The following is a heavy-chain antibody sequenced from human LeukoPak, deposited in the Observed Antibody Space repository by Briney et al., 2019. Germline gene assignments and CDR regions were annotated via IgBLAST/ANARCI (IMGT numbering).Heavy chain of an antibody. J-gene: IGHJ5*02. CDR3: ARCAAVSFNWFDP. Sequence: KPPETLSLTCAVYGGSFSGYYWSWIRQPPGKGLEWIGEINHSGSTNYNPSLKSRVTISVDTSKNQFSLKLSSVTAADTAVYYCARCAAVSFNWFDPWGQGTLVTVSS. CDR2: INHSGST. D-gene: IGHD6-25*01. V-gene: IGHV4-34*01. CDR1: GGSFSGYY.